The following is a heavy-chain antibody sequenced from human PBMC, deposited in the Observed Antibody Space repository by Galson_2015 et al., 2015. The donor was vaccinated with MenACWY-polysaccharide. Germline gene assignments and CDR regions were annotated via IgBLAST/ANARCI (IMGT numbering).Heavy chain of an antibody. CDR2: INYSGST. D-gene: IGHD6-19*01. J-gene: IGHJ2*01. V-gene: IGHV4-59*01. Sequence: ETLSLTCTVSGGSISSYYWNWIRQPPGKGLEWAGYINYSGSTNHNPSLKSRVTMSADTSKNQFSLNLTSVTDPDTAVYYCARAIAVAGQRRDFDLWGRGTLVTVSS. CDR3: ARAIAVAGQRRDFDL. CDR1: GGSISSYY.